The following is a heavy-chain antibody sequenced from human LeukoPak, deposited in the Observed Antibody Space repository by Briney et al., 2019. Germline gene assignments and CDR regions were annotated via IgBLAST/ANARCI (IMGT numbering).Heavy chain of an antibody. CDR3: ASRYCSSTSCYWFDP. Sequence: PSQILSLTCTVSGGFISSGGYYWSWIRQHPGKGLEWIGYIYYSGSTYYNPSLKSRVTISVDTSKNQFSLKLSSVTAADTAVYYCASRYCSSTSCYWFDPWGQGTLVTVSS. D-gene: IGHD2-2*01. CDR1: GGFISSGGYY. CDR2: IYYSGST. V-gene: IGHV4-31*03. J-gene: IGHJ5*02.